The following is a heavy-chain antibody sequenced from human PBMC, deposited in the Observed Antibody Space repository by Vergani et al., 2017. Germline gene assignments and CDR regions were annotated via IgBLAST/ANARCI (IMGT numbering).Heavy chain of an antibody. D-gene: IGHD3/OR15-3a*01. V-gene: IGHV4-34*01. J-gene: IGHJ6*03. CDR3: ARGQTGYSRDWSTYFFYMDV. CDR1: GGSFSGYH. Sequence: QVQLQQWGAGLLKPSETLSLTCAVYGGSFSGYHWSWIRQPPGKGLEWIGEINHSGSTNYNPSLGGRVTMSIDKSKNHFSLTLTSVTAADSAFYFCARGQTGYSRDWSTYFFYMDVWGKGTTVTVSS. CDR2: INHSGST.